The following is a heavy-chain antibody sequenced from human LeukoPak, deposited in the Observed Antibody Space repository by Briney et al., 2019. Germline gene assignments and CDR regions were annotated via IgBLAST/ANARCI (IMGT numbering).Heavy chain of an antibody. CDR1: GDSISSYY. D-gene: IGHD3-10*02. V-gene: IGHV4-59*01. CDR3: ARDSYVVEAFDI. CDR2: IYYSGST. Sequence: PSETLSLTCTVSGDSISSYYWSWIRQPPGKGLEKIGYIYYSGSTNYNPSLKSRVTISVDTSKNQCTLKLSSVTAADTAVYYCARDSYVVEAFDIWGERTMVTVSS. J-gene: IGHJ3*02.